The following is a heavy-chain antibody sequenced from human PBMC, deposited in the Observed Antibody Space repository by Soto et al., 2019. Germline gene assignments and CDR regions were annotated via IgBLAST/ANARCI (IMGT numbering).Heavy chain of an antibody. CDR3: AKGEYSSSSNVYYYYYMDV. Sequence: GGSLRLSCAASGFTFDDYAMHWVRQAPGKGLEWVSGISWNSGSIGYADSVKGRFTISRDNAKNSLYLQMNSLRAEDTALYYCAKGEYSSSSNVYYYYYMDVWGKGTTVTVSS. D-gene: IGHD6-6*01. CDR1: GFTFDDYA. J-gene: IGHJ6*03. V-gene: IGHV3-9*01. CDR2: ISWNSGSI.